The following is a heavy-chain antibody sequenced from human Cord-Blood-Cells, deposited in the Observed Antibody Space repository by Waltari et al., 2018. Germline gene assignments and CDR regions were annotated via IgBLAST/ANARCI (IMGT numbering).Heavy chain of an antibody. CDR3: ARDKGYCSSTSCYINLDY. Sequence: QVQLVESGGGVVQPGRSLRLSCAASGFTFSSYAMHWVRQAPGTGLEWVAVISYDGSNKYYADSVKGRFTISRDNSKNTLYLQMNSLRAEDTAVYYCARDKGYCSSTSCYINLDYWGQGTLVTVSS. V-gene: IGHV3-30-3*01. J-gene: IGHJ4*02. D-gene: IGHD2-2*02. CDR1: GFTFSSYA. CDR2: ISYDGSNK.